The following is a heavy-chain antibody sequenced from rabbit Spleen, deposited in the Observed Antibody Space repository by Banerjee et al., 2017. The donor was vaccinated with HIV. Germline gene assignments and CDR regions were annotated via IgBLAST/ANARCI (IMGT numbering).Heavy chain of an antibody. Sequence: QEQLEESGGDLVKPEGSLTLTCTASGFSFSSSYWICWVRQAPGKGLEWIACIYAGSSGSTYYASWAKGRFTISKTSSTTMTLRMTSLTAADTATYFCARDLPDIIGWNFGFWGQGTLVTVS. V-gene: IGHV1S45*01. CDR2: IYAGSSGST. J-gene: IGHJ3*01. CDR3: ARDLPDIIGWNFGF. CDR1: GFSFSSSYW. D-gene: IGHD1-1*01.